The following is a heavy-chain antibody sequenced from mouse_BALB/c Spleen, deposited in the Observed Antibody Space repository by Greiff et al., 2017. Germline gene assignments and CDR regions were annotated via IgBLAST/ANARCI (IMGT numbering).Heavy chain of an antibody. J-gene: IGHJ2*01. Sequence: VKLMESGPGLVAPSQSLSITCTVSGFSLPGYGVNWVRQPPGKGLEWLGMIWGDGSTDYNSALKSRLSISKDNSKSQVFLKMNSLQTDDTARYYCARDRGYFDYWGQGTTLTVSS. CDR2: IWGDGST. V-gene: IGHV2-6-7*01. CDR3: ARDRGYFDY. CDR1: GFSLPGYG.